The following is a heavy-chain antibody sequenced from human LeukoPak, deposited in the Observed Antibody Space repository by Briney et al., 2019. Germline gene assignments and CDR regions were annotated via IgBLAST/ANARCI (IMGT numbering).Heavy chain of an antibody. CDR3: ARVLHKRNYDSSGYYGY. J-gene: IGHJ4*02. CDR1: GFTFSNYG. V-gene: IGHV3-30*02. CDR2: IRNDGSNI. D-gene: IGHD3-22*01. Sequence: GGSLRLSCAASGFTFSNYGVHWVRQAPGKGLECVAFIRNDGSNIYYADSVKGRFTISRDNAKNSLSLQMNSLRAEDTAVYYCARVLHKRNYDSSGYYGYWGQGTLVTVSS.